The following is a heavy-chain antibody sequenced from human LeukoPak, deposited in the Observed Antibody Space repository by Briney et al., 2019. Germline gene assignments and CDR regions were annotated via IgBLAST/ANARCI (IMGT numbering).Heavy chain of an antibody. CDR3: ARVDSSGYFDY. J-gene: IGHJ4*02. Sequence: ASVKVSCKASGYTFTSYCMHWVRQAPGQGLEWMGIINPSGGSTSYAQKFQGRVTMTRDTSTSTVYMELSSLRSEDTAVYYCARVDSSGYFDYWGQGTLVTVSS. CDR1: GYTFTSYC. V-gene: IGHV1-46*01. CDR2: INPSGGST. D-gene: IGHD3-22*01.